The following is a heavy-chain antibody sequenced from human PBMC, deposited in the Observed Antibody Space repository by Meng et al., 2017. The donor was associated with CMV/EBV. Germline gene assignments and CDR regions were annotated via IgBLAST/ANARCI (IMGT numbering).Heavy chain of an antibody. Sequence: GSISSYYWSWIRQPAGKGLEWIGRIYTSGSTNYNPYLKSRVTMSVDTSKNQFSLKLSSVTAADTAVYYCARDRTKPRVARNWYFDLWGRGTLVTVSS. CDR3: ARDRTKPRVARNWYFDL. CDR2: IYTSGST. V-gene: IGHV4-4*07. D-gene: IGHD2-8*01. J-gene: IGHJ2*01. CDR1: GSISSYY.